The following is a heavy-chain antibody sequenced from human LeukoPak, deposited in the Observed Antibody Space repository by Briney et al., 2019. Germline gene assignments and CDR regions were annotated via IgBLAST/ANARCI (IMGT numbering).Heavy chain of an antibody. Sequence: KPGGSLRLSCTASGITFGDYAMSWFRQAPGKGLEWVGFIRSKAYGGTTEYAASVKGRFTISRDDSKSIAYLQMNSLKTEDTAVYYCTRSFYYDSSGYSPDAFDIWGQGTMVTASS. D-gene: IGHD3-22*01. CDR2: IRSKAYGGTT. V-gene: IGHV3-49*05. CDR1: GITFGDYA. J-gene: IGHJ3*02. CDR3: TRSFYYDSSGYSPDAFDI.